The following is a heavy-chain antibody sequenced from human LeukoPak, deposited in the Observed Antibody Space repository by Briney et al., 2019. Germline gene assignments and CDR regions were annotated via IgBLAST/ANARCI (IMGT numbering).Heavy chain of an antibody. Sequence: SETLSLTCAVSGGSISSSNWWSWVRQPPGKGLEWIAEIYPSGSINYNPSLKSRITISVDKSKSQFSLKVSSVTAADTAVYYCARVSGKWEHYFDYWGQGTLVTVSS. D-gene: IGHD1-26*01. CDR3: ARVSGKWEHYFDY. CDR1: GGSISSSNW. V-gene: IGHV4-4*02. J-gene: IGHJ4*02. CDR2: IYPSGSI.